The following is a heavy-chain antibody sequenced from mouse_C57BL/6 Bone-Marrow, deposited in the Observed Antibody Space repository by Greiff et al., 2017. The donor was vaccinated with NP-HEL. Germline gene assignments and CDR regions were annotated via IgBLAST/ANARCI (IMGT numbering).Heavy chain of an antibody. CDR1: GFTFSDYY. V-gene: IGHV5-12*01. D-gene: IGHD1-1*01. Sequence: DVMLVESGGGLVQPGGSLKLSCAASGFTFSDYYMYWVRQTPEKRLEWVAYISNGGGSTYYLDTVKGRFTISRDNAKNTLYLQMSRLKSEDTAMYYCARPYYYAYWGQGTLVTVSA. CDR2: ISNGGGST. CDR3: ARPYYYAY. J-gene: IGHJ3*01.